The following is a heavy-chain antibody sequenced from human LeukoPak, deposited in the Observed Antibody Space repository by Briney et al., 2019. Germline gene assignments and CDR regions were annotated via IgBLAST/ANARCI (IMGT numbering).Heavy chain of an antibody. D-gene: IGHD3-9*01. V-gene: IGHV4-59*01. CDR3: ARGVVLTGYPLDF. CDR1: GGSFSNYY. CDR2: IYYRGTT. J-gene: IGHJ4*02. Sequence: SETLSLTCSVSGGSFSNYYWSWIRQPPGKGLEWVGFIYYRGTTDYNPSLKSRVSISVDTSKKKFSLKLSSVTAADTAVYYCARGVVLTGYPLDFWGRGTLVTVSS.